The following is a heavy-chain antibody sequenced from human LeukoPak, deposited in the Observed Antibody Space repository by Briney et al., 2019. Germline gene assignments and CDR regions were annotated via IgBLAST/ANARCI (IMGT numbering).Heavy chain of an antibody. CDR1: GFTFRNYV. J-gene: IGHJ4*02. CDR3: AREGYYGSGSPPSLYFDY. D-gene: IGHD3-10*01. V-gene: IGHV3-30-3*01. CDR2: TSSDLNVK. Sequence: GPLLLSCAASGFTFRNYVIHWVRQPPGKGLEGLPVTSSDLNVKLYADSVKGRFTISRDNSRSTLYLQMNSLRPEDTAIYYCAREGYYGSGSPPSLYFDYWGQGTLVTVSS.